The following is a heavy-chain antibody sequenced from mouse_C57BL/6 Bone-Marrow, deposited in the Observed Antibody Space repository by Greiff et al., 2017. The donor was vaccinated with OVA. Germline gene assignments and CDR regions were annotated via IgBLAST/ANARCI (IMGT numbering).Heavy chain of an antibody. J-gene: IGHJ1*03. CDR2: IYPGDGDT. D-gene: IGHD2-2*01. CDR3: ARRYGYDRYFDV. V-gene: IGHV1-82*01. CDR1: GYAFSSSW. Sequence: VQLQQSGPELVKPGASVKISCKASGYAFSSSWMNWVKQRPGKGLEWIGRIYPGDGDTNYNGKFKGKATLTADKSSSTAYMQLSSLTSEDSAVYFCARRYGYDRYFDVWGTGTTVTVSS.